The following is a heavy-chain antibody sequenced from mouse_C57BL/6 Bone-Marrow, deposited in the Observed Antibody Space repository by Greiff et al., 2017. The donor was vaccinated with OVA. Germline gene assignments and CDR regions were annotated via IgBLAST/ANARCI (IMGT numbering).Heavy chain of an antibody. V-gene: IGHV1-50*01. D-gene: IGHD1-1*01. CDR3: ARKGITTAMDY. Sequence: QVQLQQPGAELVKPGASVKLSCKASGYTFTSYWMQWVKQRPGQGLEWIGEIDPSDSYSNSNQKFKGKATLTVDTSPRTAYMQISSQTSEDSAVYYCARKGITTAMDYWGQGTSVTVSS. J-gene: IGHJ4*01. CDR2: IDPSDSYS. CDR1: GYTFTSYW.